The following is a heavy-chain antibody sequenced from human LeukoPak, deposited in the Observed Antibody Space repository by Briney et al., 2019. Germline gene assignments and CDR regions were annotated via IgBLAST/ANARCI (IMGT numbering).Heavy chain of an antibody. CDR3: ARGFGNNWLDP. Sequence: GASVKVSCKASGYTFTGYYMHWVRQAPGQGLEWMGWINPNSGGTKYTEKFQGRVTMTRDTSISTAYMELSKLRSDDTALYFCARGFGNNWLDPWGQGTLVTVSS. CDR1: GYTFTGYY. V-gene: IGHV1-2*02. CDR2: INPNSGGT. J-gene: IGHJ5*02. D-gene: IGHD3-10*01.